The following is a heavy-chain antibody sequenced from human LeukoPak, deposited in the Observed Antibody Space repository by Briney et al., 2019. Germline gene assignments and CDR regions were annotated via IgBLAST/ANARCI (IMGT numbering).Heavy chain of an antibody. D-gene: IGHD3-22*01. CDR1: GGSFSGYY. Sequence: SETLSLSCAVYGGSFSGYYWSWIRQPPGKGLEWIGEINHSGSTNYNPSLKSRVTISVDTSKNQFSLKLSSVTAADTAVYYCARGRYYYHFWGQGTLVTVSS. J-gene: IGHJ4*01. CDR2: INHSGST. V-gene: IGHV4-34*01. CDR3: ARGRYYYHF.